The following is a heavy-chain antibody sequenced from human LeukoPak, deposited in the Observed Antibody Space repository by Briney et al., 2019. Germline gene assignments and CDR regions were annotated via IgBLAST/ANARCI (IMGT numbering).Heavy chain of an antibody. CDR3: ARSPQSVELPDY. CDR2: INPSGGST. J-gene: IGHJ4*02. CDR1: GYTFTSYY. D-gene: IGHD1-7*01. V-gene: IGHV1-46*01. Sequence: ASVKVSRKASGYTFTSYYMHWVRQAPGQGLEWMGIINPSGGSTGYAQKFQGRVTMTRDTSTSTVYMELSSLRSEDTAVYYCARSPQSVELPDYWGQGTLVTVSS.